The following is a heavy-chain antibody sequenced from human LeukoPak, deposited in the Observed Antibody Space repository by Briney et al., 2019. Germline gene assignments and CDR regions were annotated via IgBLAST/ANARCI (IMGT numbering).Heavy chain of an antibody. CDR3: ARLGSIAASSDY. J-gene: IGHJ4*02. CDR1: GGTFSSYA. V-gene: IGHV1-69*13. CDR2: IIPIFGTA. D-gene: IGHD6-6*01. Sequence: SVKVSCKASGGTFSSYAISWVRQAPGQGLEWMGGIIPIFGTANYAQRFQGRVTITADESTSTAYMELSSLRSEDTAVYYCARLGSIAASSDYWGQGTLVTVSS.